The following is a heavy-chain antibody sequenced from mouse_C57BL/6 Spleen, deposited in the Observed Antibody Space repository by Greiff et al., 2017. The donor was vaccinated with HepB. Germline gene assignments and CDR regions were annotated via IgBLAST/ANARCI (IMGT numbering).Heavy chain of an antibody. D-gene: IGHD1-1*01. CDR3: ASFCYGSSFAWFAY. J-gene: IGHJ3*01. CDR2: IDPANGNT. Sequence: VQLKQSVAELVRPGASVKLSCTASGFNIKNTYMHWVKQRPEQGLEWIGRIDPANGNTKYAPKFQGKATITADTSSNTAYLQLSSLTSEDTAIYYCASFCYGSSFAWFAYWGQGTLVTVSA. CDR1: GFNIKNTY. V-gene: IGHV14-3*01.